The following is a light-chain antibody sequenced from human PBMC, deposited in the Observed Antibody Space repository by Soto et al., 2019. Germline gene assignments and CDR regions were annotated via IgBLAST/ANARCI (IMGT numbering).Light chain of an antibody. Sequence: DSQMTQSPSSLSASVGDRVTVSCRASQSIRSYLNWYQQKPGKAPKLLIYAASSLQSGVPSRFSGSGSGTDFTLTISSLKPEDFATYYCQRSYSRWTFGQGTKVDIK. CDR2: AAS. CDR1: QSIRSY. J-gene: IGKJ1*01. V-gene: IGKV1-39*01. CDR3: QRSYSRWT.